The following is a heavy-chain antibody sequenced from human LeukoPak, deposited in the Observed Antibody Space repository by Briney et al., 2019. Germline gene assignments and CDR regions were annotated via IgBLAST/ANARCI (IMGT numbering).Heavy chain of an antibody. CDR3: AKDVYGNYYFDY. CDR1: GFTFSSYA. CDR2: ISGSGGSI. J-gene: IGHJ4*02. D-gene: IGHD4-11*01. V-gene: IGHV3-23*01. Sequence: GGSLRLSCAASGFTFSSYAMSWVRQAPGKGLEWVSAISGSGGSIYYADSVKGRFTISRDNSKNTLYLQMNSLRAEDTAVYYCAKDVYGNYYFDYWGQGTLVTVSS.